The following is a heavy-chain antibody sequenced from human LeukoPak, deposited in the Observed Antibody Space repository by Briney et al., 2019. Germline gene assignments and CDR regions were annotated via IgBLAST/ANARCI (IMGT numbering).Heavy chain of an antibody. J-gene: IGHJ6*03. CDR3: ARARGNPYSYGYLSYYYMDV. CDR2: IIPIFGTA. V-gene: IGHV1-69*06. D-gene: IGHD5-18*01. Sequence: GASVKVSCKASGGTFSSYAISWVRQAPGQGLEWMGGIIPIFGTANYAQKFQGRVTITADKSTSTAYMELSSLRSEDTAVYYCARARGNPYSYGYLSYYYMDVWGKGTTVTVSS. CDR1: GGTFSSYA.